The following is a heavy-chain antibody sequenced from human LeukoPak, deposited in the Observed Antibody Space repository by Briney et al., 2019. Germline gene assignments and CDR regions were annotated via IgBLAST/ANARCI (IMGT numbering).Heavy chain of an antibody. CDR2: ISYDGSNK. J-gene: IGHJ3*02. Sequence: GGSLRLSCAASGFTFSIYAMHWVRQAPGKGLEWVAIISYDGSNKYYADSVKGRFTISRDNSKNTLYLQMNSLRAEDTAVYYCAKEMYYDFWSGSLGLDAFDIWGQGTMVTVSS. CDR3: AKEMYYDFWSGSLGLDAFDI. V-gene: IGHV3-30-3*01. CDR1: GFTFSIYA. D-gene: IGHD3-3*01.